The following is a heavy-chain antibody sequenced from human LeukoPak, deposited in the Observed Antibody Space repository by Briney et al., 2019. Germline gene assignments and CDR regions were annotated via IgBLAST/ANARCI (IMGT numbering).Heavy chain of an antibody. V-gene: IGHV3-48*03. CDR3: AVYRGKSSRDFDL. CDR2: ISSSGSTT. CDR1: GFTFSNYW. D-gene: IGHD2-8*01. J-gene: IGHJ2*01. Sequence: PGGSLRLSCAASGFTFSNYWMSWVRQGPGKGLEWISYISSSGSTTYYADSVKGRFTISRDNAKNSLYLQMNSLRAEDTALYYCAVYRGKSSRDFDLWGRGTLVTVSS.